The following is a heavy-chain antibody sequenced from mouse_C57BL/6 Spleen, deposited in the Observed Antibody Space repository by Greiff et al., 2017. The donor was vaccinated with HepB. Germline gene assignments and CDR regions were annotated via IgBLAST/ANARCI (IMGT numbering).Heavy chain of an antibody. V-gene: IGHV1-69*01. CDR1: GYTFTSYW. D-gene: IGHD3-1*01. CDR3: ARGFYWYLDV. J-gene: IGHJ1*03. CDR2: IDPSDSYT. Sequence: QVQLQQPGAELVMPGASVKLSCKASGYTFTSYWMHWVKQRPGQGLEWIGEIDPSDSYTNYNQKFKGKSTFTVDKSSSTAYMQLSSLTSEDSAVYYCARGFYWYLDVWGTGTTGTGSS.